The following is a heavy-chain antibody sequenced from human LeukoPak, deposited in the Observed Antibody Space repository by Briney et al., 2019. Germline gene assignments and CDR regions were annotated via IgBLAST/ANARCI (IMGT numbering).Heavy chain of an antibody. D-gene: IGHD3-22*01. CDR2: IYPGDSDT. V-gene: IGHV5-51*01. Sequence: GESLKISCKGSGYSFTSYWIGWVRQMPGKGLEWMGIIYPGDSDTRYSPSFQGQVTISADKSISTAYLQWSSLKASDTAMYYCARGSDYYESSGYYYAGWFDPWGQGTLVTVSS. J-gene: IGHJ5*02. CDR1: GYSFTSYW. CDR3: ARGSDYYESSGYYYAGWFDP.